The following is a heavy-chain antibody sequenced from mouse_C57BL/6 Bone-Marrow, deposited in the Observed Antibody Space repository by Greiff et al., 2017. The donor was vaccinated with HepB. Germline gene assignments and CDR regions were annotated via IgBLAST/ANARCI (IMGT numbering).Heavy chain of an antibody. D-gene: IGHD2-2*01. CDR2: ISNGGGST. CDR3: ARQRVWLPYWYFDV. Sequence: EVKVEESGGGLVQPGGSLKLSCAASGFTFSDYYMYWVRQTPEKRLEWVAYISNGGGSTYYPDTVKGQFTISRDNAKNTLYLQMSRLTSEDTAMYYCARQRVWLPYWYFDVWGTGTTVTVSS. V-gene: IGHV5-12*01. CDR1: GFTFSDYY. J-gene: IGHJ1*03.